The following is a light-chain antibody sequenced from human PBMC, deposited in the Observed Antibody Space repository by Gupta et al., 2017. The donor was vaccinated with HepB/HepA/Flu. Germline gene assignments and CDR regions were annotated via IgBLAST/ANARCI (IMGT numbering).Light chain of an antibody. V-gene: IGLV1-51*02. Sequence: QSVLTQPPSVSAAPGQKVTISCSGSSSNIGSNYVSWYQQLPGTAPRLLIFESNKRPSGIPDRFSGSKSGTSATLGITGLQTGDEAIYYCATWDSILSLYVVFGGGTKLTVL. CDR3: ATWDSILSLYVV. CDR2: ESN. J-gene: IGLJ2*01. CDR1: SSNIGSNY.